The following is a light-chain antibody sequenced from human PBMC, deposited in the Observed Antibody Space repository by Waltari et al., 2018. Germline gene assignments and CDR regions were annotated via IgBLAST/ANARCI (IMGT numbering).Light chain of an antibody. CDR2: RNN. J-gene: IGLJ3*02. CDR1: SSHIGSNY. Sequence: QSVLTQPPSASGPPGQRVTISCSGTSSHIGSNYVYWYQQLPGTAPKLRIYRNNQRPSGVPDRFSGSKSGTSASLAISGLRSEDEADYYCAAWDDSLSGWVFGGGTKLTVL. V-gene: IGLV1-47*01. CDR3: AAWDDSLSGWV.